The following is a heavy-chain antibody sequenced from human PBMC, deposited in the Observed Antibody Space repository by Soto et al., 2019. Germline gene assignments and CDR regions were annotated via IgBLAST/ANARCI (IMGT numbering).Heavy chain of an antibody. Sequence: SETLSLTCTVSGGSISSSSYYRGWIRQPPGKGLEWIGSIYYSGSTYYNPSLKSRVTISVDTSKNQFSLKLSSVTAADTAVYYCAGLLVGVYYYYGMDVWGQGTTVT. CDR3: AGLLVGVYYYYGMDV. V-gene: IGHV4-39*01. CDR1: GGSISSSSYY. J-gene: IGHJ6*02. D-gene: IGHD2-8*02. CDR2: IYYSGST.